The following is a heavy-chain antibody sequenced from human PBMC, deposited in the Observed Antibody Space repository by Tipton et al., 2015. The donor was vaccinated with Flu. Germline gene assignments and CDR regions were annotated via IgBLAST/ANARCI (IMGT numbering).Heavy chain of an antibody. Sequence: LACTVSGGSISSSSYYWGWIRQPPGKGLEWIGSIYYSGSTYYNPSLKSRVTISVDTSKNQFSLKLSSVTAADTAVYYCARGGLQDYYGSGRPVNWFDPWGQGTLVTVSS. CDR1: GGSISSSSYY. CDR3: ARGGLQDYYGSGRPVNWFDP. J-gene: IGHJ5*02. CDR2: IYYSGST. V-gene: IGHV4-39*01. D-gene: IGHD3-10*01.